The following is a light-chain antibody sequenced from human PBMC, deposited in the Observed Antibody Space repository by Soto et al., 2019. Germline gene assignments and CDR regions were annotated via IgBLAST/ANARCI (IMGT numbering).Light chain of an antibody. CDR1: SSDVGGYNY. Sequence: QSVLTQPASVSGSPGQSITISCTGTSSDVGGYNYVSWYQQHPGKAPKLMIYEVSNRPSGVPDRFSGSKSGNTASLIISGLQAADEAEYYCCCCSYAGSSSFRVLFGGGTQLTVL. CDR3: CSYAGSSSFRVL. V-gene: IGLV2-11*01. J-gene: IGLJ2*01. CDR2: EVS.